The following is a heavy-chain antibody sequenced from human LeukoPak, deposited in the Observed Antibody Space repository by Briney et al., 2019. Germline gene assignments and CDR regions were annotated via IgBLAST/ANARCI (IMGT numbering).Heavy chain of an antibody. CDR2: ISGSGGRA. V-gene: IGHV3-23*01. CDR1: GFSFSRFA. D-gene: IGHD3-22*01. Sequence: GGSLRLSCAASGFSFSRFAMSWVRQAPGKGLEWVSAISGSGGRAHYADSVKGRFSISRDSSKDTLYLQMNSLRAEDTAVYYCAKGAITMIVNNWFDPWGQGTLVTVSS. J-gene: IGHJ5*02. CDR3: AKGAITMIVNNWFDP.